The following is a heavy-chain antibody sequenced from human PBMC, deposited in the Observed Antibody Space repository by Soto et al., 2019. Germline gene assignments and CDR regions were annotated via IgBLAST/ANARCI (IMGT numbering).Heavy chain of an antibody. Sequence: SETLSLTCAVSGYSISSGYYWGWIRQPPGKGLEWIGSIYHSGSTYYNPSLKSRVTISVDTSKNQFSLKLSSVTAADTAVYYCARVRSPFSGYLDHWFDPWGQGTPVTVS. CDR1: GYSISSGYY. CDR3: ARVRSPFSGYLDHWFDP. V-gene: IGHV4-38-2*01. D-gene: IGHD3-22*01. CDR2: IYHSGST. J-gene: IGHJ5*02.